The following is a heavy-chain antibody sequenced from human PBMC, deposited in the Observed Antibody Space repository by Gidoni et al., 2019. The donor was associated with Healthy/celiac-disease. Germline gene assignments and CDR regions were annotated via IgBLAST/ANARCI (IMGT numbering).Heavy chain of an antibody. D-gene: IGHD3-22*01. CDR3: AKDTSDYYDSSGYKGDAFDI. Sequence: EVQLVESGGGLVQPGRSLRLSCAASGFTFDDYAMHWVRQAPGKGLEWVSGISWNSGSIGYADSVKGRFTISRDNAKNSLYLQMNSLRAEDTALYYCAKDTSDYYDSSGYKGDAFDIWGQGTMVTVSS. CDR2: ISWNSGSI. CDR1: GFTFDDYA. V-gene: IGHV3-9*01. J-gene: IGHJ3*02.